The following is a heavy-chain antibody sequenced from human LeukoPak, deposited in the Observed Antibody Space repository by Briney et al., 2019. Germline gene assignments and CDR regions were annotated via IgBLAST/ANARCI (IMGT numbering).Heavy chain of an antibody. D-gene: IGHD1-7*01. CDR3: AKPRGELELLDPCWFDP. CDR1: GFTFSSYA. Sequence: GGSLRLSCAASGFTFSSYAMSWVRQAPGKGLEWVSAISGSGGSTYYADSVKGRFTISRDNSKNTLYLQMNSLRAEDTAVYYCAKPRGELELLDPCWFDPWGQGTLVTVSS. CDR2: ISGSGGST. V-gene: IGHV3-23*01. J-gene: IGHJ5*02.